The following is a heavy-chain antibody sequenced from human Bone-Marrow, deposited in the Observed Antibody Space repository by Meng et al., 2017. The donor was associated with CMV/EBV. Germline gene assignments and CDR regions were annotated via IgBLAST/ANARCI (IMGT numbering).Heavy chain of an antibody. V-gene: IGHV3-30*03. Sequence: GESLKISCAASGFTFRAYGVHWVRQAPGKGLEWVAVISYDGNNKYYADSVKGRFTISRDNSKNTLYLQMNGLRVEDTAVYYCARAGATDYGLDVWGQGTTVTVSS. J-gene: IGHJ6*02. CDR2: ISYDGNNK. CDR1: GFTFRAYG. CDR3: ARAGATDYGLDV.